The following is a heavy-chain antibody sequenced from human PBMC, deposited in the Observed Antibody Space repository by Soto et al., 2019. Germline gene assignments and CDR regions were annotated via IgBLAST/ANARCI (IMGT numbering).Heavy chain of an antibody. Sequence: SETLSLTCTVSGGSISSYYWSWIRQPPGKGLEWIGYIYYSGSTNYNPSLKSRVTISVDTSKNQSSLKLSSVTAADTAVYYCARYYYDSSGYYGRDYYYGMDVWGQGTTVTVSS. CDR2: IYYSGST. J-gene: IGHJ6*02. V-gene: IGHV4-59*01. CDR1: GGSISSYY. D-gene: IGHD3-22*01. CDR3: ARYYYDSSGYYGRDYYYGMDV.